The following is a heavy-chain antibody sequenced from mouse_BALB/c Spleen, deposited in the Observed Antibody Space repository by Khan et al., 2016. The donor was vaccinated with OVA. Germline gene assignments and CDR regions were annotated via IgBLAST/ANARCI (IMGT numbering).Heavy chain of an antibody. J-gene: IGHJ2*01. CDR3: ARWNYRYDGYFDY. CDR2: ISSSDST. D-gene: IGHD2-14*01. V-gene: IGHV3-8*02. Sequence: EVQLVESGPSLVKPSQTLSLTCSVTGDSITSGYWHWIRKFPGNKLEYMGYISSSDSTFYNPSLKSRISITRDTSKNQYYLQLKSVTTEDKATYYCARWNYRYDGYFDYWGQGTTLTVSS. CDR1: GDSITSGY.